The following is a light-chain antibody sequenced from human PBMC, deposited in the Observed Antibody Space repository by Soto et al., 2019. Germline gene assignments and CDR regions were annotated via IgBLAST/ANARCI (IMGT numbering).Light chain of an antibody. CDR1: QSVLYSSNNKNY. J-gene: IGKJ1*01. V-gene: IGKV4-1*01. CDR3: QQDYSSPPT. CDR2: WAS. Sequence: DIVMTQSPDSLAVSLGERATINCTSSQSVLYSSNNKNYLAWYQQKPGQPPKLLIYWASTRDSGVPDRFSGSGSGTDFTLTISSLQAEDGAVYYCQQDYSSPPTFGQGTKVEIK.